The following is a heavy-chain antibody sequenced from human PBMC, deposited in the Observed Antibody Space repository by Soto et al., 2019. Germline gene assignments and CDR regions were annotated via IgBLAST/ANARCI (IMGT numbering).Heavy chain of an antibody. CDR1: GFTFSSYA. CDR3: AKDKRGDYDFWSDSGGFDP. D-gene: IGHD3-3*01. Sequence: PGGSLRLSCAASGFTFSSYAMSWVRQAPGKGLEWVSAISGSGGSTYYADSVKGRFTISRDNSKNTLYLQMNSLRAEDMAVYYCAKDKRGDYDFWSDSGGFDPWGQGPLVTVSS. J-gene: IGHJ5*02. V-gene: IGHV3-23*01. CDR2: ISGSGGST.